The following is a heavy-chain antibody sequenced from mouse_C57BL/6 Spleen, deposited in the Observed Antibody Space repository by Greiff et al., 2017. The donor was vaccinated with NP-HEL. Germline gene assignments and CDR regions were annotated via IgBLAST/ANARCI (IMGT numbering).Heavy chain of an antibody. CDR2: INPGSGGT. D-gene: IGHD1-1*01. CDR1: GYAFTNYL. V-gene: IGHV1-54*01. Sequence: QVQLQHSGAELVRPGTSVKVSCKASGYAFTNYLIEWVKQRPGQGLEWIGVINPGSGGTNYNEKFKGKATLTADKSSSTAYMQLSSLTSEDSAVYFCARSITTVVATRGDYWGQGTTLTVSS. J-gene: IGHJ2*01. CDR3: ARSITTVVATRGDY.